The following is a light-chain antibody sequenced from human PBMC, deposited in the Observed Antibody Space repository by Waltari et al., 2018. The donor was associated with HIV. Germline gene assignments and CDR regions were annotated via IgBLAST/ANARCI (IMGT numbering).Light chain of an antibody. CDR1: ISDVGTYNL. V-gene: IGLV2-23*02. J-gene: IGLJ3*02. Sequence: QSALTQPASVSGSPGQSITISCTGTISDVGTYNLISWYHQYPGKAPQLIIYEVSQRPSGISGRFSASKSGNTASLTISGLQAEDEAHYYCSSYAGPSTLLFGGGTKLTVL. CDR2: EVS. CDR3: SSYAGPSTLL.